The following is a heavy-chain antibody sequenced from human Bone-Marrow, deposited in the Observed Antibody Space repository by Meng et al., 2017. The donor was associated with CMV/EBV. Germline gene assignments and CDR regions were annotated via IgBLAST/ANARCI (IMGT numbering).Heavy chain of an antibody. J-gene: IGHJ4*02. CDR3: AREIRQQLDY. CDR1: GFTFSSYW. V-gene: IGHV3-7*01. CDR2: IKQDGSEK. D-gene: IGHD6-13*01. Sequence: GESLKISCADSGFTFSSYWMSWVRQAPGKGLEWVANIKQDGSEKYYVDSVKGRFTISRDNAKNSLYLQMNSLRAEDTAVYYCAREIRQQLDYWGQGTLVTVSS.